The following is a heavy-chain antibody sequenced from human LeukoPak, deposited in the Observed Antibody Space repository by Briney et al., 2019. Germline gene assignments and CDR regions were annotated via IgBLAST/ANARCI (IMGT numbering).Heavy chain of an antibody. CDR1: GFTFDDYA. CDR3: ARLGSSLTKFDY. J-gene: IGHJ4*02. V-gene: IGHV3-9*01. Sequence: GGSLRLSCAASGFTFDDYAMHWVRQAPGKGLEWVSGISWNSGSIGYADSVKGRFTISRDNSKNTLYLQMNSLRAEDTAVYYCARLGSSLTKFDYWGQGTLVTVSS. D-gene: IGHD3-9*01. CDR2: ISWNSGSI.